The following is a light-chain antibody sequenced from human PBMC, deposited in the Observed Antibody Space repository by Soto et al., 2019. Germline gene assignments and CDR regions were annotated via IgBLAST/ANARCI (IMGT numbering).Light chain of an antibody. V-gene: IGKV1-17*01. CDR3: QKYNSAPWT. Sequence: DIQMTQSPSSLSAPVGDRVTITCRASQGIRDDLSWYQQKPGKAPKRLIYGASTLQSGVPLRFSGSGSGTDFTLTISSLQPEDVATYYCQKYNSAPWTFGQGTKVDI. CDR1: QGIRDD. CDR2: GAS. J-gene: IGKJ1*01.